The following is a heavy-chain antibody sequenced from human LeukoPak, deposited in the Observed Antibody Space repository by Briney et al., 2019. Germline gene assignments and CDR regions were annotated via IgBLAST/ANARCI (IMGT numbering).Heavy chain of an antibody. CDR2: ISYDGSNK. CDR3: AKDLRPQIPYGESPRGTAPMGH. V-gene: IGHV3-30*18. D-gene: IGHD4-17*01. CDR1: GFSFSSYG. J-gene: IGHJ4*02. Sequence: SLRLSCAISGFSFSSYGMHWVRQAPGKGLEWVAAISYDGSNKCHADSVKGRFTISRDNSKSSLFLQMNSLRAEDTAVYYCAKDLRPQIPYGESPRGTAPMGHWGQGTLVTVSS.